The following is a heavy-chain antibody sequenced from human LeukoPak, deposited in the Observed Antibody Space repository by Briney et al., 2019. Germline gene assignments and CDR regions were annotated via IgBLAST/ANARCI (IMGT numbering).Heavy chain of an antibody. CDR2: IIPIFGTA. CDR3: ARLLNYYDSSGYYQYYFDY. Sequence: ASVKVSCKASGGTFSSYAISWVRQAPGQGLEWMGGIIPIFGTANYAQKFQGRATITADESTSTAYMEPSSLRSEDTAVYYCARLLNYYDSSGYYQYYFDYWGQGTLVTVSS. V-gene: IGHV1-69*13. J-gene: IGHJ4*02. D-gene: IGHD3-22*01. CDR1: GGTFSSYA.